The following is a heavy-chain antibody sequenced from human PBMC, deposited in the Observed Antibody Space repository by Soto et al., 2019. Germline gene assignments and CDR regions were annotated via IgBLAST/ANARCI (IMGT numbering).Heavy chain of an antibody. CDR3: AKDLTRQLAYWLDP. CDR2: INAHSGGT. J-gene: IGHJ5*02. V-gene: IGHV1-2*02. CDR1: GFSFTGYY. Sequence: ASVKVSCKASGFSFTGYYIHWLRQAPGQGPEWMGWINAHSGGTEYAQKFQGRVTLTRDTSIATAYLTLTSLTSDDTALYYCAKDLTRQLAYWLDPWGQGTQVTVSS. D-gene: IGHD6-6*01.